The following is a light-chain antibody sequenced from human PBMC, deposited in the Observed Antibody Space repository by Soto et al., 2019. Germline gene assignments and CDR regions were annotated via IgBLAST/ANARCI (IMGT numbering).Light chain of an antibody. J-gene: IGKJ1*01. CDR1: QSVTSN. CDR2: GAS. Sequence: EIVMTQSPATLSVSPGERATLSCRASQSVTSNLAWYQQKPGQAPRLLIYGASTRATGIPARFSGSGSGTEFTVTISSLQAEDFAGYYCQQYKHWAWTFGRGAKVEIK. CDR3: QQYKHWAWT. V-gene: IGKV3-15*01.